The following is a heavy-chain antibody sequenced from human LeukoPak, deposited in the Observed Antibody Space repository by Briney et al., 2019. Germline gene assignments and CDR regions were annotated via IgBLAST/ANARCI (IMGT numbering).Heavy chain of an antibody. V-gene: IGHV3-15*01. Sequence: GGSLRLSCAASGFTFSNAWMSWVRQAPGKGLEWVGRVKSKTNGGTTDYAAPVKGRFAISRDDSKNTLYLQMNSLKAEDTAVYYCTKDDPTNRAWGQGTLVTVSS. J-gene: IGHJ4*02. CDR3: TKDDPTNRA. CDR1: GFTFSNAW. D-gene: IGHD2/OR15-2a*01. CDR2: VKSKTNGGTT.